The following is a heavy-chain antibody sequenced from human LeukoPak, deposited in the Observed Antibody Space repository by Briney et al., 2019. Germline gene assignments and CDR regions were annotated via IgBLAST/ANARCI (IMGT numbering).Heavy chain of an antibody. V-gene: IGHV3-48*01. CDR2: ISSSSSTI. CDR3: VRAGYYYYMDV. CDR1: GFIFTSYS. J-gene: IGHJ6*03. Sequence: PGGSLRLSCAASGFIFTSYSMNWVRQAPGKGLEWISYISSSSSTIYYADSVRGRFTISRDNAKNSLYLQMNSLRAEDTAVYYCVRAGYYYYMDVWGRGTTVTISS.